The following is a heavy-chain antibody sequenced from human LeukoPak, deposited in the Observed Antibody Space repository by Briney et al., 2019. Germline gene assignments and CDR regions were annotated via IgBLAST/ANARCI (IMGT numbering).Heavy chain of an antibody. CDR2: IYYSGST. V-gene: IGHV4-59*01. CDR3: ARASIMSSSPYPIVDY. J-gene: IGHJ4*02. D-gene: IGHD2-2*01. Sequence: PSVTLSLTCTVSGGSISSYYWSWIRQPPGKGLEWIGYIYYSGSTNYNPSLKSRVTISVDKSKNQFSLRLNSVTAADTAVYYCARASIMSSSPYPIVDYWGQGTLVTVSS. CDR1: GGSISSYY.